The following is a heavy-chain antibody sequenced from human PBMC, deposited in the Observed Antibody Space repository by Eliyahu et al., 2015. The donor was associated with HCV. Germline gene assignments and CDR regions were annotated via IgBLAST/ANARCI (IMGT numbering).Heavy chain of an antibody. CDR1: GFTFSNAW. J-gene: IGHJ6*02. V-gene: IGHV3-15*07. CDR3: TTVGASGGGLFLYYGMDV. Sequence: EVQLVESGGGLVKPGGSLRLSCAASGFTFSNAWXXWVRQAPGKGLGWVGRIKSKTDGGTTDYAAPVKGRFTISRDDSKNTLYLQMNSLKTEDTAVYYCTTVGASGGGLFLYYGMDVWGQGTTVTVSS. CDR2: IKSKTDGGTT. D-gene: IGHD1-26*01.